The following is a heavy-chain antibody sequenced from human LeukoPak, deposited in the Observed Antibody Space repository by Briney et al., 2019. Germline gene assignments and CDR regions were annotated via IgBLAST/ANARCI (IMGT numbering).Heavy chain of an antibody. J-gene: IGHJ4*02. D-gene: IGHD3-22*01. CDR3: ARASSGYYYDY. Sequence: SETLSLTCTVSGGSISSYYWSWIRQPPGKGLEWIGYIYHSGSTYYNPSLKSRVTISVDRSKNQFSLKLSSVTAADTAVYYCARASSGYYYDYWGQGTLVTVSS. CDR1: GGSISSYY. V-gene: IGHV4-59*12. CDR2: IYHSGST.